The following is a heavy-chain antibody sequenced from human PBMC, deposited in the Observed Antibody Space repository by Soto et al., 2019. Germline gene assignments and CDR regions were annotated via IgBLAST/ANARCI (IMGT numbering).Heavy chain of an antibody. V-gene: IGHV4-30-2*01. CDR2: IYHSGST. D-gene: IGHD4-17*01. J-gene: IGHJ4*02. Sequence: SETLALTCAASGVSISSGGYSGRWIRQPPGKGLEWIGYIYHSGSTYYNPSLKSRVTISVDRSKNQFSLKLSSVTAADTAVYSCARAMTTVTTLDYWGQGTLVTVSS. CDR1: GVSISSGGYS. CDR3: ARAMTTVTTLDY.